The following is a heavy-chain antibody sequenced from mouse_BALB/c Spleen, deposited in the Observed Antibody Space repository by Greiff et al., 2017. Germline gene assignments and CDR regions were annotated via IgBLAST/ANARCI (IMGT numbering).Heavy chain of an antibody. V-gene: IGHV1-69*02. D-gene: IGHD2-14*01. CDR3: ARRIYRYGSMDY. CDR2: IDPSDSET. J-gene: IGHJ4*01. Sequence: QVHVKQPGAELVKPGAPVKLSCKASGYTFTSYWMNWVKQRPGRGLEWIGRIDPSDSETHYNQKFKDKATLTVDKSSSTAYIQLSSLTSEDSAVYYCARRIYRYGSMDYWGQGTSVTVSS. CDR1: GYTFTSYW.